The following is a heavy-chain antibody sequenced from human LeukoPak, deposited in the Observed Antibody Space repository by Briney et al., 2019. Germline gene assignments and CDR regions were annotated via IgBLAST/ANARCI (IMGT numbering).Heavy chain of an antibody. V-gene: IGHV4-39*07. CDR2: IYYSGST. CDR3: ARDLRFIPAASANGWFDP. CDR1: GGSISSSSYY. J-gene: IGHJ5*02. D-gene: IGHD6-13*01. Sequence: SETLSLTCTVSGGSISSSSYYWGWIRQPPGKGLEWIGSIYYSGSTYYNPSLKSRVTISVDTSKNQFSLKLSSVTAADTAVYYCARDLRFIPAASANGWFDPWGQGTLVTVSS.